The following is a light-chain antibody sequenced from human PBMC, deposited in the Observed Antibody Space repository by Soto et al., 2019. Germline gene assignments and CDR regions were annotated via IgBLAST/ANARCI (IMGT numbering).Light chain of an antibody. Sequence: DIVLTQSPATLSVSPGERVTLSCRASQSVSSALAWYQQKPGQAPRLLIYASSTRATGVPDRFSGSGSGTYFTLTISSLEPEDFAVYFCQQRSKWPLTFGGGTKVETK. CDR1: QSVSSA. CDR3: QQRSKWPLT. J-gene: IGKJ4*01. V-gene: IGKV3-11*01. CDR2: ASS.